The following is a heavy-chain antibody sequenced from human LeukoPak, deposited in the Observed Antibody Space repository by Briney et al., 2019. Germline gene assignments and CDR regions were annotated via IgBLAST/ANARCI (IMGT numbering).Heavy chain of an antibody. J-gene: IGHJ4*02. V-gene: IGHV4-59*01. CDR2: IYYSGST. CDR3: ARATIEGYPSDY. CDR1: GGSISSYY. D-gene: IGHD1-1*01. Sequence: SETLSLTCTVSGGSISSYYWSWIRQPPGKGLEWIGYIYYSGSTNYNPSLKSRVTISVDTSKNQFSLKLSSVTAADTAVYYCARATIEGYPSDYWGQGTLVAVSS.